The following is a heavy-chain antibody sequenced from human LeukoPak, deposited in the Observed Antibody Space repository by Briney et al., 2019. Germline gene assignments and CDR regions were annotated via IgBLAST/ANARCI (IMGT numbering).Heavy chain of an antibody. CDR1: GGSYSGYY. Sequence: PSETLSLTCAVYGGSYSGYYWSWIRQPPGKGLEWIGEINHSGSTNYNPSLKSRVTISVDTSKNQFSLKLSSVTAADTAVYYCASSPVGATDYWGQGTLVTVSS. CDR3: ASSPVGATDY. J-gene: IGHJ4*02. CDR2: INHSGST. V-gene: IGHV4-34*01. D-gene: IGHD1-26*01.